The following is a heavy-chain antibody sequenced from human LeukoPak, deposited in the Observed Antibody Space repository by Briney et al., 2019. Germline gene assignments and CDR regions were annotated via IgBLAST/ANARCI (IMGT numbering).Heavy chain of an antibody. CDR2: IYHSGST. J-gene: IGHJ3*02. V-gene: IGHV4-30-2*01. CDR1: GGSISSGGYS. D-gene: IGHD3-16*01. CDR3: ARWGRALGAFDI. Sequence: SETLSLTCAVSGGSISSGGYSWSWIRQPPGKGLEWIGYIYHSGSTYYNPSLKSRVTISVDRSKNQFSLKLSSVTAADTAVYYCARWGRALGAFDIWGQGTMVTVSS.